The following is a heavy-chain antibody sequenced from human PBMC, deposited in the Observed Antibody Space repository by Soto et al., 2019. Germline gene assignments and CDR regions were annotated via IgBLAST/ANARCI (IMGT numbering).Heavy chain of an antibody. J-gene: IGHJ6*02. CDR1: GFTFDDYA. Sequence: EVQLVESGGGLVQPGRSLRLSCAASGFTFDDYAMHWVLQRPGRGLEWVSGITWNSDEIGYPDSVKGRFSISRDNAKKYLYLQMNSLRPDDTALYYCAASRGFDSSGYSGYYYGMDVWGQGTTVTVSS. V-gene: IGHV3-9*01. D-gene: IGHD3-22*01. CDR3: AASRGFDSSGYSGYYYGMDV. CDR2: ITWNSDEI.